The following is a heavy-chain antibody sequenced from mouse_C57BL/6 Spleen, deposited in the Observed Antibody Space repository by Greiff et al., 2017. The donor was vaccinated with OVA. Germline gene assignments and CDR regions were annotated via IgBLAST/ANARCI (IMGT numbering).Heavy chain of an antibody. J-gene: IGHJ4*01. V-gene: IGHV5-17*01. Sequence: EVQLQQSGGGLVKPGGSLKLSCAASGFTFSDYGMHWVRQAPEKGLEWVAYISSGSSTIYYADTVKGRFTISRDNAKNTLFLQMTSLRSEDTAMYYCANDGYYVYAMDYWGQGTSVTVSS. D-gene: IGHD2-3*01. CDR2: ISSGSSTI. CDR1: GFTFSDYG. CDR3: ANDGYYVYAMDY.